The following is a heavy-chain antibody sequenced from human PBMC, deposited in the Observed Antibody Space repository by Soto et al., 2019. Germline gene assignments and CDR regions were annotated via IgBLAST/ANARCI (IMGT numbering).Heavy chain of an antibody. CDR3: ARDVYSSRKMTYYYYGMDV. CDR2: ISAYNGNT. V-gene: IGHV1-18*01. Sequence: QVQLVQSGAEVKKPGASVKVSCKTSGYTFTSYGISWVRQAPGQGLEWMGWISAYNGNTNYAQKLQGRVTMTTDTSTSTAYMELRSLRSDDTAVYYCARDVYSSRKMTYYYYGMDVWGQGTTVTVSS. D-gene: IGHD6-13*01. CDR1: GYTFTSYG. J-gene: IGHJ6*02.